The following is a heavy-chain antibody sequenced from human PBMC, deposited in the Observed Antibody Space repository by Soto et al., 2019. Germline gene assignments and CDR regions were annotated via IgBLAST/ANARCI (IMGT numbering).Heavy chain of an antibody. J-gene: IGHJ5*02. Sequence: QVQLVQSGAEVKKPGASVKVSCKASGYTFTSYDINWVRQATGQGLEWMGWMNPHSGNTGYAQKFQGRVTMTRNTSISTAYRERSSRRSADTAVYYCARAGDIVLVPAAMFVDWFDPWGQGTLVTVSS. CDR1: GYTFTSYD. V-gene: IGHV1-8*01. CDR2: MNPHSGNT. D-gene: IGHD2-2*01. CDR3: ARAGDIVLVPAAMFVDWFDP.